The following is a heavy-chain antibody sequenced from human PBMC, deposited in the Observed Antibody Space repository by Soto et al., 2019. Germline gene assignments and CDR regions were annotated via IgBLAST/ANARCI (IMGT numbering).Heavy chain of an antibody. Sequence: QVQLVQSGAEMKKPGSSVKVSCKASGGTFGSSSISWVRQAPGQGLEWVGRIIPILGAANYAQKFQGRVTVTADKSRGTAYMELSSLTSEDTAVYYCAREVVVSGSHFDDCGQGTLVTVSS. CDR1: GGTFGSSS. CDR2: IIPILGAA. J-gene: IGHJ4*02. CDR3: AREVVVSGSHFDD. V-gene: IGHV1-69*08. D-gene: IGHD6-19*01.